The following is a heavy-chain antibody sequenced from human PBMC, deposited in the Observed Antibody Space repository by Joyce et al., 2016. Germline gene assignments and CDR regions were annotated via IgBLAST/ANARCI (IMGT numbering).Heavy chain of an antibody. Sequence: QVQLVQSGAEVKKPGASMKFSCKASGYTFTTYNINWVRQAPGQGLEWMGWISGYNENTDYAQKFQGRVTMTTDTSTSTAYLELRSLTSDDTAVYYCARQALTKPVDYWGQGTLVTVSS. D-gene: IGHD2-8*01. CDR1: GYTFTTYN. V-gene: IGHV1-18*04. CDR3: ARQALTKPVDY. CDR2: ISGYNENT. J-gene: IGHJ4*02.